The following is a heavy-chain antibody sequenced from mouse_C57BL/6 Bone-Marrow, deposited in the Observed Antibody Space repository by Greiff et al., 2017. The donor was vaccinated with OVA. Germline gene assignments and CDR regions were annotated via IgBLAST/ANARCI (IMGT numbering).Heavy chain of an antibody. Sequence: QVQLQQPGAELVKPGASVKLSCKASGYTFTSYWMHWVKQRPGQGLEWIGMIHPNSGSTNYNEKFKSKATLTVDKSSSTAYMQLSSLTSEDSAVYYCARGGGTVVARDYWGQGTTLTVSS. D-gene: IGHD1-1*01. V-gene: IGHV1-64*01. J-gene: IGHJ2*01. CDR1: GYTFTSYW. CDR2: IHPNSGST. CDR3: ARGGGTVVARDY.